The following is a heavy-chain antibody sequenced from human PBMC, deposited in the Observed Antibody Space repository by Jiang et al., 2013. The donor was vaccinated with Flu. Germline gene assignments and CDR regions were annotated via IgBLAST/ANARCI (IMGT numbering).Heavy chain of an antibody. J-gene: IGHJ6*02. CDR3: ARASKRSVVGRSGMDV. V-gene: IGHV4-39*07. CDR2: IYYMAAP. D-gene: IGHD3-3*01. Sequence: VSGGSMRSDTYYWGWIRQSPGKRLEWIGGIYYMAAPTTTRPSSSRVAMSVDTSKKQLSLRLTSLTAADTAVYFCARASKRSVVGRSGMDVWGQGTTVTVSS. CDR1: GGSMRSDTYY.